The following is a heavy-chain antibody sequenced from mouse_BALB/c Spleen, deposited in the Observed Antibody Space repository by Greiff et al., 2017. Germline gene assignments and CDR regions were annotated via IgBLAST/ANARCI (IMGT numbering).Heavy chain of an antibody. CDR1: GFTFSSYA. Sequence: EVQRVESGGGLVKPGGSLKLSCAASGFTFSSYAMSWVRQTPEKRLEWVASISSGGSTYYPDSVKGRFTISRDNARNILYLQMSSLRSEDTAMYYCARAGTTATWSYWGQGTTLTVSS. CDR3: ARAGTTATWSY. CDR2: ISSGGST. J-gene: IGHJ2*01. D-gene: IGHD1-2*01. V-gene: IGHV5-6-5*01.